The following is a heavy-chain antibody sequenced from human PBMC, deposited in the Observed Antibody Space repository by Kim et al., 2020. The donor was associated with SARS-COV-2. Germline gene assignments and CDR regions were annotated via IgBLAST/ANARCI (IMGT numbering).Heavy chain of an antibody. CDR3: ARDGTTRNGGYYFDY. V-gene: IGHV1-3*01. D-gene: IGHD1-1*01. J-gene: IGHJ4*02. Sequence: QKFQGRVTITRDASASTAYMKLGSLRSEDTAVYYCARDGTTRNGGYYFDYWGQGALVTVSS.